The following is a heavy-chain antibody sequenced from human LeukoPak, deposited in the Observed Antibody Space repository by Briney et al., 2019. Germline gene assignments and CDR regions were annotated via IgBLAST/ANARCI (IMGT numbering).Heavy chain of an antibody. CDR2: IYYSGST. J-gene: IGHJ4*02. V-gene: IGHV4-39*07. CDR3: ARVSGWTGHYFDY. Sequence: SETLSLTCTVSGGSISSSSYYWGCIRQPPGKGLEWIGSIYYSGSTYYNPSLKSRVTISVDTSKNQFSLKLSSVTAADTAVYYCARVSGWTGHYFDYWGQGTLVTVSS. CDR1: GGSISSSSYY. D-gene: IGHD6-19*01.